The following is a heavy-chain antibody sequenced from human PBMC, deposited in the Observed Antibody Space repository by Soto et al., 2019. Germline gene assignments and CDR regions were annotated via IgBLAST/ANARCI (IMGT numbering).Heavy chain of an antibody. Sequence: GGSLRLSCEASGFTFSGFDIHWVRQAPGKGLQWVSVISGSGGSTYYADSVKGRFTISRDNSKNTLYLQMNSLRAEDTAVYYCAKVAVRRGVVLDYWGQGTLVTVSS. V-gene: IGHV3-23*01. CDR1: GFTFSGFD. J-gene: IGHJ4*02. CDR3: AKVAVRRGVVLDY. CDR2: ISGSGGST. D-gene: IGHD3-3*01.